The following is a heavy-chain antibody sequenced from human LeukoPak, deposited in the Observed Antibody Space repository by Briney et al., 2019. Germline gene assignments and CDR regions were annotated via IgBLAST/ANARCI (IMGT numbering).Heavy chain of an antibody. D-gene: IGHD2-2*01. CDR2: ISAYNGNT. J-gene: IGHJ5*02. CDR1: VQTFTSYG. V-gene: IGHV1-18*01. Sequence: ASVKVSCKGSVQTFTSYGISWVRQAPGQGLEWMGWISAYNGNTNYAQKLQGRVTMTTDTSTSTAYMELRSLRSDDTAVYYCARDWSGGYCSSTSCRDWFDPWGQGTLVTVSS. CDR3: ARDWSGGYCSSTSCRDWFDP.